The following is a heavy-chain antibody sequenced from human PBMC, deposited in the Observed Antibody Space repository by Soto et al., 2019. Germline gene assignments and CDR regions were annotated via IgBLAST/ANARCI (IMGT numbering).Heavy chain of an antibody. J-gene: IGHJ6*04. Sequence: ASVKVSCKASGGTFSSYAISWVRQAPGQGLEWMGGIIPIFGTANYAQKFQGRVTITADESTSTAYMELSSLRSEDTAVYYCASTQQAYGEIEYYYYVMAVWGKGTTVTVSP. CDR2: IIPIFGTA. CDR1: GGTFSSYA. CDR3: ASTQQAYGEIEYYYYVMAV. V-gene: IGHV1-69*13. D-gene: IGHD4-17*01.